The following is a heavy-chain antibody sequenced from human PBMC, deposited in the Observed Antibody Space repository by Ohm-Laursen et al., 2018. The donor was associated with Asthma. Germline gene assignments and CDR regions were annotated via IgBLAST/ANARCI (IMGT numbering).Heavy chain of an antibody. CDR2: IFYNGST. D-gene: IGHD5-12*01. J-gene: IGHJ6*02. V-gene: IGHV4-30-4*01. CDR1: GDSINSDDYY. Sequence: SQTLSLTCTVSGDSINSDDYYWSWVRQPPGKGLEWIGFIFYNGSTSYNPSLRSRVAISIDTSKNQFSLKVTSVIAADTAVYFCARDGGGYGVNYYYYGMGVWGQGTTVSVSS. CDR3: ARDGGGYGVNYYYYGMGV.